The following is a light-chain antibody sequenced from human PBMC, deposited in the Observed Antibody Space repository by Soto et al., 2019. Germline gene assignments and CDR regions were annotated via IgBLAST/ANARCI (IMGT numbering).Light chain of an antibody. J-gene: IGKJ1*01. V-gene: IGKV3-15*01. CDR2: GAS. CDR3: QQYNNWPRT. CDR1: QSVSSSY. Sequence: IVLTQSPGTLSLSPGERATLSCRASQSVSSSYLAWYQQKPGQAPRLLIYGASTRAAGIPARFGGSGTGTEFTFSISSLQSEDFAVYYCQQYNNWPRTFGQGTKVDIK.